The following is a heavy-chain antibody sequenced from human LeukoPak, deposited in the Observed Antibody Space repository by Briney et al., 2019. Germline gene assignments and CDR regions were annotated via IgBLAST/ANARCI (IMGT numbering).Heavy chain of an antibody. Sequence: GGSLRLSCAASGFTFSSYSMNWVRQAPGKGLEWVSSISSSSSYIYYADSVKGRFTISRDNAKNSLYLQMNSLRAEDTAVYYCARDGAARPDTKYFQHWGQGTLVTVSS. D-gene: IGHD6-6*01. CDR1: GFTFSSYS. CDR2: ISSSSSYI. V-gene: IGHV3-21*01. CDR3: ARDGAARPDTKYFQH. J-gene: IGHJ1*01.